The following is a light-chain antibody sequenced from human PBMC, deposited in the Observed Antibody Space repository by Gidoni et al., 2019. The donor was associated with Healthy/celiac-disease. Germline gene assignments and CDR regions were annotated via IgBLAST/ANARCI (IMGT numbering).Light chain of an antibody. V-gene: IGKV3-11*01. CDR2: DAS. Sequence: EIVLTQSPANLSLSPGERATLSCRASQSVSSYLAWYQQKPGQAPRLRIYDASNRATGIPARFSGSGSGTDFTLTISSLEPEDFAVYYCQQRSNWPPYTFGQXTKLEIK. J-gene: IGKJ2*01. CDR1: QSVSSY. CDR3: QQRSNWPPYT.